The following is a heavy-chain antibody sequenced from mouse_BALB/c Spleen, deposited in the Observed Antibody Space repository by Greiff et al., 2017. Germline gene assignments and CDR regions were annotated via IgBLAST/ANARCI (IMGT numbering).Heavy chain of an antibody. Sequence: VQLQQPGAELVKPGASVKLSCKASGYTFTSYWMHWVKQRPGQGLEWIGEIDPSDSYTNYNQKFKGKATLTVDKSSSTAYMQLSSLTSEDSAVYDCAREVFIPDDYDRAYAMDEWGQGTSVTVSS. J-gene: IGHJ4*01. CDR3: AREVFIPDDYDRAYAMDE. CDR2: IDPSDSYT. CDR1: GYTFTSYW. V-gene: IGHV1-69*02. D-gene: IGHD2-4*01.